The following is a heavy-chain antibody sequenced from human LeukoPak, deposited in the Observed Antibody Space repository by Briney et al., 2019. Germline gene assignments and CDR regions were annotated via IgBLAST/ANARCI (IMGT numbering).Heavy chain of an antibody. CDR3: AKDRDTVIIPAAFGY. V-gene: IGHV3-30*18. CDR1: GFTFSNYG. CDR2: ISYDGSDK. Sequence: PGGSLRLSCAASGFTFSNYGMHWVRQAPGKGLEWVAVISYDGSDKYYADSVKGRFTISRDNSKNTLYLQMNSLRIEDTAVYYCAKDRDTVIIPAAFGYWGQGTLVTVSS. D-gene: IGHD2-2*01. J-gene: IGHJ4*02.